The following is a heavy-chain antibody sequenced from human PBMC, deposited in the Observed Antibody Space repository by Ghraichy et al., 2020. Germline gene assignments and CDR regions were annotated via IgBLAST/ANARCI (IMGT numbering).Heavy chain of an antibody. CDR3: ARETKGGLLTNYYTAPYYMDV. CDR1: GGSITSGTFY. Sequence: SETLSLTCTASGGSITSGTFYWGWIRQPPGKGLEWIGNIFYSGSAYYNPSLKSRVTMSVDTSKNQFSLNLSSVTAADTAVYYCARETKGGLLTNYYTAPYYMDVWGKGTTVTVSS. D-gene: IGHD3-9*01. V-gene: IGHV4-39*02. J-gene: IGHJ6*03. CDR2: IFYSGSA.